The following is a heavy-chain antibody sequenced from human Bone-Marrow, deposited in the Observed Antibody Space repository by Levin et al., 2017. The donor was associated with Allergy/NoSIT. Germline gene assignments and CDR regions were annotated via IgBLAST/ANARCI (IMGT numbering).Heavy chain of an antibody. D-gene: IGHD2-15*01. V-gene: IGHV4-34*01. CDR2: INHSGST. CDR3: ARGEGYCSGGSCYAEAFDY. CDR1: GGSFSGYY. Sequence: SETLSLTCAVYGGSFSGYYWSWIRQPPGKGLEWIGEINHSGSTNYNPSLKSRVTISVDTSKNQFSLKLSSVTAADTAVYYCARGEGYCSGGSCYAEAFDYWGQGTLVTVSS. J-gene: IGHJ4*02.